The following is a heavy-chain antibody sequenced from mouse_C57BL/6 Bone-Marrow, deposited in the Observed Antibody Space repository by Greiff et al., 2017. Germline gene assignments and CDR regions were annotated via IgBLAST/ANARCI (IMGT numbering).Heavy chain of an antibody. CDR2: INPNNGGT. D-gene: IGHD1-1*01. J-gene: IGHJ2*01. V-gene: IGHV1-26*01. Sequence: EVQLQQSGPELVKPGASVKISCKASGYTFTDYYMNWVKQSHGKSLEWIGDINPNNGGTSYNQKFKGKATLTVDKSSSTAYMELRSLTSEDSAAYYCARDDGSSYEGYWGQGTTLTVSS. CDR1: GYTFTDYY. CDR3: ARDDGSSYEGY.